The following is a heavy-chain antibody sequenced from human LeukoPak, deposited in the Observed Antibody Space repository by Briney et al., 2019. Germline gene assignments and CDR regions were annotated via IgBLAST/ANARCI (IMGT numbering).Heavy chain of an antibody. J-gene: IGHJ4*02. D-gene: IGHD3-3*01. Sequence: GGSLRLSCAASGFTFGSCAIHWVRQAPPKGQERVSGSSGNSGIIGYADSVKGRFTISRDNAKNSPYLQMNSLRAEDMALYYCAKGRYYDFWSAQIDYWGQGTLVTVSS. V-gene: IGHV3-9*03. CDR3: AKGRYYDFWSAQIDY. CDR1: GFTFGSCA. CDR2: SSGNSGII.